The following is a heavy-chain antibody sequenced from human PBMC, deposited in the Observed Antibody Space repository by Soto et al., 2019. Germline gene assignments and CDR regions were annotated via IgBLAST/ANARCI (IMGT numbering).Heavy chain of an antibody. CDR2: SYYSGST. Sequence: QVQLQESGPGLVKPSETLSLTCTVSGGSISNYYWSWIRQPPGRGLEWIGYSYYSGSTNYNPSLGSPVTISSDTSKNQYTLKLSSVTAADTAVYYWARGNIVAPRNMDVWGQGTTVTVSS. V-gene: IGHV4-59*01. J-gene: IGHJ6*02. CDR1: GGSISNYY. D-gene: IGHD3-22*01. CDR3: ARGNIVAPRNMDV.